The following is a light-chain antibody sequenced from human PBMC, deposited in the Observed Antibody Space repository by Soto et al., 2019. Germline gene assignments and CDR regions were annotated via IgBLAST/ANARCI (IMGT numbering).Light chain of an antibody. CDR2: DAA. Sequence: IQLTQSPSSLSASVGDRVTITCRASQDISSYLAWYQQTPGKAPILLIYDAATLQSGVPSRFSGSGSGTDCTLTISSLQPEDVATYYCQQLNSYPHTFGQGTKVDIK. CDR1: QDISSY. V-gene: IGKV1-9*01. J-gene: IGKJ2*01. CDR3: QQLNSYPHT.